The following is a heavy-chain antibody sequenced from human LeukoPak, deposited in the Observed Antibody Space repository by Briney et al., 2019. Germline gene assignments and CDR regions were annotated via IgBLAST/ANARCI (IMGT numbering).Heavy chain of an antibody. CDR1: GFTFRSYG. V-gene: IGHV3-30*18. Sequence: GGSLRLSCAASGFTFRSYGMHWVRQAPGKGLEWVAVISYDGSNKYYADSVKGRFTISRDNSKNTLYLQMNSLRAEDMAVYYCAKGLLGDSGSYFGIDYWGQGSLVTVSS. CDR3: AKGLLGDSGSYFGIDY. J-gene: IGHJ4*02. D-gene: IGHD1-26*01. CDR2: ISYDGSNK.